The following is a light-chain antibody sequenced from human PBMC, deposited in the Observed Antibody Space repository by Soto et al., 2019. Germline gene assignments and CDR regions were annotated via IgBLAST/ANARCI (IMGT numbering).Light chain of an antibody. CDR1: QSVSSY. J-gene: IGKJ5*01. CDR2: DAS. Sequence: EIVLTQSPATLSLSPGERASLSCRASQSVSSYLAWYQQKPGQAPRLLIYDASNRATGIPARFSGSGSGTDFPLTISSLEPEDFAVYYCQQRINWRPITVGQGTRLEIK. V-gene: IGKV3-11*01. CDR3: QQRINWRPIT.